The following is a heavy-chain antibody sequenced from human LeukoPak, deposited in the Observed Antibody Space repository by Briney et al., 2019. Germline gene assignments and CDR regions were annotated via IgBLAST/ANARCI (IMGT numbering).Heavy chain of an antibody. D-gene: IGHD2-21*02. Sequence: GGSLTLSCAASGFNFAKHAMSWVRQTPGKGLEWVSAISGGGHITYYADSVTGRFTISRDNSKDTVFLQMNSLRPGDTAIYYCVREDTPATANYWGQGTMVTISS. CDR3: VREDTPATANY. CDR1: GFNFAKHA. J-gene: IGHJ4*02. V-gene: IGHV3-23*01. CDR2: ISGGGHIT.